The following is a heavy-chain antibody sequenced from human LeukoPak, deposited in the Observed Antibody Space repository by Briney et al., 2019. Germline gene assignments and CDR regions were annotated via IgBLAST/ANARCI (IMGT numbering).Heavy chain of an antibody. J-gene: IGHJ3*02. CDR1: GYTFTRYG. Sequence: GASVNVSCKASGYTFTRYGISWLRQAPGPALEWMGWISAYHGNTNYAQKLQGRVTMTTDTSTSTAYMELRSLRSDDTAVYYCARDRRYSSGWLDAFDIWGQGTMVTVSS. CDR2: ISAYHGNT. V-gene: IGHV1-18*01. D-gene: IGHD6-19*01. CDR3: ARDRRYSSGWLDAFDI.